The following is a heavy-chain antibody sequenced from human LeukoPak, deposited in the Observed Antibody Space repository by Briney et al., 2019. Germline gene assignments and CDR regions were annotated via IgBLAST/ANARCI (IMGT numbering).Heavy chain of an antibody. Sequence: ETLSLTCTVSGGSISSSNYYWGWIRQPPGKGLEWIGSIYYSGSTYYNPSLKSRVTISVDTSKNQFSLKKSSMPAADTAVYYCARLPYPYDSSGSPPLDYWGQGTLVTVSS. CDR1: GGSISSSNYY. CDR2: IYYSGST. D-gene: IGHD3-22*01. CDR3: ARLPYPYDSSGSPPLDY. J-gene: IGHJ4*02. V-gene: IGHV4-39*01.